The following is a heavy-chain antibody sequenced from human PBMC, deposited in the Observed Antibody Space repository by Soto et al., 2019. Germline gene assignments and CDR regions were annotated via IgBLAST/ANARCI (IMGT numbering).Heavy chain of an antibody. D-gene: IGHD3-10*01. CDR1: GGSISSGGYS. Sequence: PSETLSLTCAVSGGSISSGGYSWSWIRQPPGKGLEWIGYIYHSGSTYYNPSLKSRVTISVDRSKNQFSLKLSSVTAADTAVYYCARDLSYSSGHWGQGTLVTVSS. J-gene: IGHJ4*02. V-gene: IGHV4-30-2*01. CDR3: ARDLSYSSGH. CDR2: IYHSGST.